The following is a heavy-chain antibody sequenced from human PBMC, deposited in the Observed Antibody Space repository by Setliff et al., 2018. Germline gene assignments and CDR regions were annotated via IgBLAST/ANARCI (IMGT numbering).Heavy chain of an antibody. CDR1: GYSLTSYW. J-gene: IGHJ4*02. CDR3: ARLDWNDGPGAFDY. CDR2: IYPGDSDT. Sequence: PGESLNISCKGSGYSLTSYWIGWVRQMPGKGLEWMGIIYPGDSDTRYSPSFQGQVTISADKSISTAYLQWSSLKASDTAMYYCARLDWNDGPGAFDYWGQGTLVTVSS. V-gene: IGHV5-51*01. D-gene: IGHD1-1*01.